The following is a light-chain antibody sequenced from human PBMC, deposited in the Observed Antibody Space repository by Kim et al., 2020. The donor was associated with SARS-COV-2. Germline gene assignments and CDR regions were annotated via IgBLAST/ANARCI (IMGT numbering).Light chain of an antibody. Sequence: VPPGQTASITCSGDKLGDKYACWYQQKPGQSPVLVIYQDNKRPSGIPERFSGSNSGNTATLTISGTQAMDEADYYCQAWDSSTKVFGTGTKVTVL. J-gene: IGLJ1*01. CDR1: KLGDKY. CDR2: QDN. CDR3: QAWDSSTKV. V-gene: IGLV3-1*01.